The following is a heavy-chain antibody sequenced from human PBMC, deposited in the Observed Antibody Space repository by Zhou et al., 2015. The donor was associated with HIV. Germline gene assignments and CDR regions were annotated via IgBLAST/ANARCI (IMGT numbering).Heavy chain of an antibody. CDR2: INADNGNT. V-gene: IGHV1-3*05. CDR3: ARASTYYYDSSGYYWFDP. D-gene: IGHD3-22*01. Sequence: QVHLVQSGAEEKKPGASVKVLCKASGYMFTSYAMHWVRQAPGQRLEWMGWINADNGNTKYSQKFQGRVTITRDTSASTAYMELSSLRSEDTAVYYCARASTYYYDSSGYYWFDPWGQGTLVTVSS. CDR1: GYMFTSYA. J-gene: IGHJ5*02.